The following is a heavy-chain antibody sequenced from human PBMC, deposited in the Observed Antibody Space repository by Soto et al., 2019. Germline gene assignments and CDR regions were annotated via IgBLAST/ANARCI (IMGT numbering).Heavy chain of an antibody. CDR1: GFTFSSHW. V-gene: IGHV3-7*01. J-gene: IGHJ5*02. D-gene: IGHD2-8*01. CDR3: ATSMRHTLNP. Sequence: EVQVVESGGGLVQPGGSLRLSCAASGFTFSSHWMTWVRQVPGKGLEWVANINQDGSDQYYVDSVKGRFTISRNNAKNSLCLHMHSLRVEDTAVYYCATSMRHTLNPWGQGNLVTVSS. CDR2: INQDGSDQ.